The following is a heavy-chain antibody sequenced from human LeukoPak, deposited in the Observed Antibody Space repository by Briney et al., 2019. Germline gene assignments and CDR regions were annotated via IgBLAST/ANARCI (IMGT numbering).Heavy chain of an antibody. CDR3: ANKPPSDYGGKFDY. CDR2: VFHSGNT. J-gene: IGHJ4*02. Sequence: AETLSLICAVSDYSITGGYYWGWIRPSPGKGLEWVGIVFHSGNTYYNPSLKSRVPISIDMSKKQFSLEVSSVTAADTAVYYWANKPPSDYGGKFDYWGQGSLVTVSS. V-gene: IGHV4-38-2*01. D-gene: IGHD4-17*01. CDR1: DYSITGGYY.